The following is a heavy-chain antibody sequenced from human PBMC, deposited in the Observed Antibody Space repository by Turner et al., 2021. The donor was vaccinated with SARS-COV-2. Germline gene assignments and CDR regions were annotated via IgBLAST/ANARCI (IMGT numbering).Heavy chain of an antibody. CDR3: ATIAAAGPDFYYYYGMDV. CDR2: ISSSSSYI. Sequence: EVQLVESGRGLVKPGGSLRLSCAASGFTLSSYSMNWVRQAPGKGLEWVSSISSSSSYIYYADSVKGRFTISRDNAKNSLYLQLNSLRAEDTAVYYCATIAAAGPDFYYYYGMDVWGQGTTVTVSS. J-gene: IGHJ6*02. D-gene: IGHD6-13*01. CDR1: GFTLSSYS. V-gene: IGHV3-21*01.